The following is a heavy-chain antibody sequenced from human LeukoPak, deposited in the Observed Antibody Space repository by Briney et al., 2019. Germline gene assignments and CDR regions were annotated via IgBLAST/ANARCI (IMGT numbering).Heavy chain of an antibody. Sequence: GGSLRLSCAASGFTFSSYGMHWVRQAPGKGLEWVAVIWYDGSNKYYADSVKGRFTISRDNSENTLYLQMNSLRAEDTAVYYCARDTIVVVPAAIAVDYYGMDVWGQGTTVTVSS. D-gene: IGHD2-2*01. CDR2: IWYDGSNK. J-gene: IGHJ6*02. CDR3: ARDTIVVVPAAIAVDYYGMDV. CDR1: GFTFSSYG. V-gene: IGHV3-33*01.